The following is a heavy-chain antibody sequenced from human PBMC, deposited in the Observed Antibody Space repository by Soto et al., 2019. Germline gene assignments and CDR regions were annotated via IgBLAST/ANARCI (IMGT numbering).Heavy chain of an antibody. Sequence: PGESLKISCKGSGFSFTGYWIGWVRQMPGKGLEWMGIIYPDDSDTRYSPSFQGQVTISADKSINTAYLQWSSLKASDTAMYYCARQRARMAPGLSYDFYTMDVWGQGTTVTVSS. CDR3: ARQRARMAPGLSYDFYTMDV. CDR1: GFSFTGYW. V-gene: IGHV5-51*01. CDR2: IYPDDSDT. J-gene: IGHJ6*02. D-gene: IGHD3-16*02.